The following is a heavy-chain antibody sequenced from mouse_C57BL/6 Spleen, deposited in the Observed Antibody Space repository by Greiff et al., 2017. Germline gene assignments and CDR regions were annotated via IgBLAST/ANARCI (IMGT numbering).Heavy chain of an antibody. CDR2: IDPETGGT. CDR1: GYTFTDYE. CDR3: TTVVAFYAMDY. D-gene: IGHD1-1*01. V-gene: IGHV1-15*01. J-gene: IGHJ4*01. Sequence: QVQLKQSGAELVRPGASVTLSCKASGYTFTDYEMHWVKQTPVHGLEWIGAIDPETGGTAYNQKFKGKAILTADKSSSTAYMELRSLTSEDSAIYYCTTVVAFYAMDYWGQGTSVTVSS.